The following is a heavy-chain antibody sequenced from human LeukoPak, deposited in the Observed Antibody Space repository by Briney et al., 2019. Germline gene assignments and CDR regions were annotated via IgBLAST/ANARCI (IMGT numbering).Heavy chain of an antibody. J-gene: IGHJ5*02. V-gene: IGHV2-5*01. Sequence: SGPTLVKPTQTLTLTCTFSGFSLSTSGVGVGWIRQPPGKALEWLALIYWNDDKRYSPSLKSRLTITKDTSKSQVVLTMTNMDPVDTATYYCAHFYSVLSWFDPWGQGTLVTVSS. CDR2: IYWNDDK. CDR3: AHFYSVLSWFDP. CDR1: GFSLSTSGVG. D-gene: IGHD3-9*01.